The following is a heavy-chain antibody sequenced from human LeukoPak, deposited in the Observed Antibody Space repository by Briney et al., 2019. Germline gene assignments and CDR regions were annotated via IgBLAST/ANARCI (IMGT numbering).Heavy chain of an antibody. J-gene: IGHJ3*02. Sequence: GGSLRLSCAVSGFTFKNYAMSWVRQAPGKGLEWVSIISDSGGHTYYADSVKGRVTISRDNSKSTLSLQMNSLRAEDTAVYYCAKGVFTVAPGTRVLDIWGQGTMVTVSS. CDR3: AKGVFTVAPGTRVLDI. CDR1: GFTFKNYA. D-gene: IGHD3-10*01. V-gene: IGHV3-23*01. CDR2: ISDSGGHT.